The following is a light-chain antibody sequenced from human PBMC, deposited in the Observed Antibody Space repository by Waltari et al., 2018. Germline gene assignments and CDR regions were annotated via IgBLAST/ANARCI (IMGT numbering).Light chain of an antibody. CDR2: DVF. V-gene: IGKV3-15*01. CDR1: ESVSSN. J-gene: IGKJ1*01. Sequence: EIVMTQSPATLSVSPGERATLSCRASESVSSNVAWYQQKPGQAPRLLIYDVFTRATGIPARFSGSGSGTEFTLTISSMQSEDFAVYYCQQHNNWPLTFGQGTKVEIK. CDR3: QQHNNWPLT.